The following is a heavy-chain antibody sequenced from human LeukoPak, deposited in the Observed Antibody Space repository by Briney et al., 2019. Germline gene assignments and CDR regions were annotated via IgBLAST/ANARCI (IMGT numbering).Heavy chain of an antibody. D-gene: IGHD4-17*01. CDR2: INPSGGST. V-gene: IGHV1-46*01. CDR1: GGTFSSYA. Sequence: ASVKVSCKASGGTFSSYAISWVRQAPGQGLEWMGIINPSGGSTSYAQKFQGRVTMTRDTSTSTVYMELSSLRSEDTAVYYCARGNYGAPFDIWGQGTMVTVSS. J-gene: IGHJ3*02. CDR3: ARGNYGAPFDI.